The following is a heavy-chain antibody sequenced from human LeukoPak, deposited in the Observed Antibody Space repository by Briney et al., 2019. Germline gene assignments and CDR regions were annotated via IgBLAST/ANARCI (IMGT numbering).Heavy chain of an antibody. CDR3: ARAQLGLYYFDY. D-gene: IGHD7-27*01. CDR1: SGYW. V-gene: IGHV3-7*04. J-gene: IGHJ4*02. Sequence: PGGSLRLSCAAFSGYWMTWVRQAPGKGLEWVANIKQDGSEKYYVGSVKGRFTISRDNAKNSLYLQMNSLRAEDTAVYYCARAQLGLYYFDYWGQGTLVTVSS. CDR2: IKQDGSEK.